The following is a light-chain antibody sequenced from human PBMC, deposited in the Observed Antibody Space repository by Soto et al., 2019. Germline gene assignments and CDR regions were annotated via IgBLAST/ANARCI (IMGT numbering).Light chain of an antibody. CDR3: QSYDSTLSGYV. Sequence: QPVLTQPPSVSGAPGQRVTISCTGSSSNIGAGYDVHWYQQFPGTAPKLLILGNRNRPSGVPDRFSGSKSGTSASLAITGLQPEDEADYYCQSYDSTLSGYVFGTGTKLTVL. J-gene: IGLJ1*01. CDR2: GNR. V-gene: IGLV1-40*01. CDR1: SSNIGAGYD.